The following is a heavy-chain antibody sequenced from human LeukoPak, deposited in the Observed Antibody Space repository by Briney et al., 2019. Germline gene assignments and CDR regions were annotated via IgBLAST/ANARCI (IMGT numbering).Heavy chain of an antibody. CDR1: GGTFSSYA. Sequence: SVKASCKASGGTFSSYAISWVRQAPGQGLEWMGRIIPILGIANYAQKFQGRVTITADKSTSTAYMELSRLRSDDTAVYYCARAHSVAVAVADYWGQGTLVTVSS. CDR3: ARAHSVAVAVADY. J-gene: IGHJ4*02. V-gene: IGHV1-69*04. CDR2: IIPILGIA. D-gene: IGHD6-19*01.